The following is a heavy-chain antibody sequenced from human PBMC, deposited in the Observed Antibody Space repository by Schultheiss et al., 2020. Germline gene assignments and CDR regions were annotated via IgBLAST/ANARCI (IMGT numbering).Heavy chain of an antibody. Sequence: ASVKVSCKASGYTFTSYGISWVRQAPGQGLEWMGWISAYNGNTNYAQKLQGRVTMTTDTSTSTAYMELRSLRSDDTAVYYCARDYDYVWGSYHPGGYWGQGTLVNVSS. V-gene: IGHV1-18*04. J-gene: IGHJ4*02. CDR2: ISAYNGNT. D-gene: IGHD3-16*02. CDR3: ARDYDYVWGSYHPGGY. CDR1: GYTFTSYG.